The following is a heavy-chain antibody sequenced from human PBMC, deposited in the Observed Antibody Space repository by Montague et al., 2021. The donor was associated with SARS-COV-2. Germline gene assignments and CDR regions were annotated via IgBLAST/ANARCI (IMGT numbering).Heavy chain of an antibody. V-gene: IGHV4-59*08. CDR3: GRLGYSTLTVDS. D-gene: IGHD5-12*01. J-gene: IGHJ5*01. CDR2: IEYSGST. Sequence: SETLSLTCTVSGDSLSFYFWTWIRQPPGRGLEWIGYIEYSGSTNSNPSLKSQLTMSLDMSSNQFSLELRSVTAADTAVSYCGRLGYSTLTVDSWGHGTLVSVSS. CDR1: GDSLSFYF.